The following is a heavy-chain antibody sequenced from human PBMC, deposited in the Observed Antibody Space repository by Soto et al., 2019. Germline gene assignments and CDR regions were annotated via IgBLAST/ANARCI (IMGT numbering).Heavy chain of an antibody. Sequence: QVQLQQWGAGLLKPSETLSLTCAVYGGSFSGYYWSWIRQPPGKGLEWIGEINHSGSTNYNPSLKRRVTISVDTSKNQFSLKLSSVTAADTAVYYCRSTLGMDVWGQGTTVTVSS. CDR2: INHSGST. CDR1: GGSFSGYY. D-gene: IGHD4-4*01. V-gene: IGHV4-34*01. J-gene: IGHJ6*02. CDR3: RSTLGMDV.